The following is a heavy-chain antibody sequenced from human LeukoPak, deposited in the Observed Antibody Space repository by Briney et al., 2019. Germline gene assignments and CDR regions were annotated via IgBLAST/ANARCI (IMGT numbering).Heavy chain of an antibody. V-gene: IGHV3-64*01. D-gene: IGHD3-3*01. Sequence: GGSLRLSCAASGFTFSSYAMHWVRQAPGKGLEYVSAISSNGDSTYYANSVKGRFTISRDNSKNTLYLQMGSLRAEDMAVYYCTTTLRFLEWSHGMDVWGQGTTVTVSS. CDR2: ISSNGDST. CDR3: TTTLRFLEWSHGMDV. J-gene: IGHJ6*02. CDR1: GFTFSSYA.